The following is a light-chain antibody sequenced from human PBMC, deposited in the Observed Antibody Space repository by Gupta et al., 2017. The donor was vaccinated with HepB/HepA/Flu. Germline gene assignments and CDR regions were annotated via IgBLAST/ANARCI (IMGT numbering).Light chain of an antibody. V-gene: IGKV3-15*01. CDR2: GIS. CDR3: QQYNNWPPDT. J-gene: IGKJ2*01. Sequence: EIWMMQTPPTLTVSPGETATLSCSAPQSVSNNLARYLKKPGQAPRLLIEGISTRATGIPARFSGSGSGTYFSLTISSLQPEDSAVYYCQQYNNWPPDTFGQWTKVEIK. CDR1: QSVSNN.